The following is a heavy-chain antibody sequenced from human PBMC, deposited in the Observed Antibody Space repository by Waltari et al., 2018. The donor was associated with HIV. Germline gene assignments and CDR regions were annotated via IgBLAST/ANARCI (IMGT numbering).Heavy chain of an antibody. D-gene: IGHD3-9*01. CDR1: GGSISGYY. CDR2: IYYSGST. V-gene: IGHV4-59*01. CDR3: ARATTYYDLFNYFDY. J-gene: IGHJ4*02. Sequence: QVQLQESGPGLVKPSETLSLTCTVSGGSISGYYWSWIRQPPGKGLEWSAYIYYSGSTNYNPALKSRVTISVDTSKNQFSLQLSSVTAADTAVYYCARATTYYDLFNYFDYWGQGTLVTVSS.